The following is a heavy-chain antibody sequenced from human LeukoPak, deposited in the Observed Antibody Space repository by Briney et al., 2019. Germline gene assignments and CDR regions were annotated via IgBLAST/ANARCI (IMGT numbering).Heavy chain of an antibody. CDR1: GFTFSTYW. CDR2: INRDGSTT. Sequence: PGGSLRLSCAASGFTFSTYWMHWVRQAPGKGLVWVSRINRDGSTTSYADSVKGRFTISRDTAKNTLYLQMNSLRAEDTAVYYCAREYGFGSGSYREPFDYWGQGTLVTVSS. CDR3: AREYGFGSGSYREPFDY. J-gene: IGHJ4*02. V-gene: IGHV3-74*01. D-gene: IGHD3-10*01.